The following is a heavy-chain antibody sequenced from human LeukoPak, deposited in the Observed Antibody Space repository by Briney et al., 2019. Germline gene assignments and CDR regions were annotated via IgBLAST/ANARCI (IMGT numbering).Heavy chain of an antibody. CDR1: GFTFSSFW. CDR2: IYSGGST. CDR3: ARGVGSGWSPFDY. D-gene: IGHD6-19*01. V-gene: IGHV3-53*01. Sequence: GGSLRLSCAASGFTFSSFWMSWVRQAPGKGLEWVSVIYSGGSTYYADSVKGRFTISRDNSKNTLYLQMNSLRAEDTAVYYCARGVGSGWSPFDYWGQGTLVTVSS. J-gene: IGHJ4*02.